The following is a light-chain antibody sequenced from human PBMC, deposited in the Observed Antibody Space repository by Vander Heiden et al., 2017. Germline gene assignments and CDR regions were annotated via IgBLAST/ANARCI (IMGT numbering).Light chain of an antibody. CDR1: QDISSY. V-gene: IGKV1-9*01. Sequence: DIQLTQSPSFLSASVGDRATITCRASQDISSYLAWYQQKPEKAPRLLIYAASTLQSGVPSRFSGSGSGTEFTLTISSLQPEDFATYYCQQLNSYPRTFGQGTKLEIK. CDR3: QQLNSYPRT. J-gene: IGKJ2*01. CDR2: AAS.